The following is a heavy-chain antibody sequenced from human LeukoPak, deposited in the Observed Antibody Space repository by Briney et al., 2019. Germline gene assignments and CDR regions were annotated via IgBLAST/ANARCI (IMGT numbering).Heavy chain of an antibody. CDR1: GGSISSYY. CDR3: ARHPHYYDSSGYPDY. CDR2: IYYSGST. D-gene: IGHD3-22*01. Sequence: SETLSLTCTVSGGSISSYYWSWIRQPPGKGLEWIGYIYYSGSTNYNPSLKSRVTISVDTSKNQFSLKLSSVTAADTAVYYCARHPHYYDSSGYPDYWGQGTLVTVSS. V-gene: IGHV4-59*08. J-gene: IGHJ4*02.